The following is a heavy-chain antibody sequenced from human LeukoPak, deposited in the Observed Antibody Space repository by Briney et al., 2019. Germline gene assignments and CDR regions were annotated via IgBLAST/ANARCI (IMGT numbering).Heavy chain of an antibody. CDR2: IYYSGST. D-gene: IGHD6-25*01. CDR3: ARHSGWFDP. V-gene: IGHV4-39*01. CDR1: GDSISSSSYH. J-gene: IGHJ5*02. Sequence: SETLSLTCTVSGDSISSSSYHWGWIRQPPGKGLEWIGSIYYSGSTNYNPSLKSRVTISVDTSKNQFSLKLSSVTAADTAVYYCARHSGWFDPWGQGTLVTVSS.